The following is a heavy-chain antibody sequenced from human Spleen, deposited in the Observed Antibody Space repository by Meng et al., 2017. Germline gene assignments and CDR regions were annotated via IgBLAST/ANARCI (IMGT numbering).Heavy chain of an antibody. D-gene: IGHD1-26*01. CDR2: ISTSGGTI. Sequence: SCAASGFTFSSYEMIWVRQAPGKGLEWVSYISTSGGTIYSADSVKGRFTISRDNAKNSLYLQMSTLRAEDTAVYYCARGIGVYWGQGTLVTVSS. CDR1: GFTFSSYE. V-gene: IGHV3-48*03. CDR3: ARGIGVY. J-gene: IGHJ4*02.